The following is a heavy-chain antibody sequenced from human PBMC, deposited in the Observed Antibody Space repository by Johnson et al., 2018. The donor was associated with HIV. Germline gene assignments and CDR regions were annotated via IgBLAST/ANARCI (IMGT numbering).Heavy chain of an antibody. J-gene: IGHJ3*02. V-gene: IGHV3-66*01. CDR1: GFTVSSNY. D-gene: IGHD1-26*01. CDR3: ARDRLREGYAFDI. Sequence: VQLVESGGGLVQPGGSLRLSCAASGFTVSSNYMSWVRQAPGKGLEWVSVIYSGGSTYYADSVKGRFTISRDNSKNTLYLQMNSLRAEDTAVYYCARDRLREGYAFDIWGQGTMVTVSS. CDR2: IYSGGST.